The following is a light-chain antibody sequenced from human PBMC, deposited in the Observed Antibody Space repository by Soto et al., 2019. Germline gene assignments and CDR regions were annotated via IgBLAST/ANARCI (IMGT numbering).Light chain of an antibody. Sequence: EIVLTQFPGTLSLSPGERATLSCRASQRVSNSFLAWYQQKPGQAPRLLIYGASSRATGIPDRFSGSGSGTDFTLTISRLEPEDFAVYYCQQYGSSPLTFGGGTKVEIK. CDR3: QQYGSSPLT. CDR2: GAS. CDR1: QRVSNSF. V-gene: IGKV3-20*01. J-gene: IGKJ4*01.